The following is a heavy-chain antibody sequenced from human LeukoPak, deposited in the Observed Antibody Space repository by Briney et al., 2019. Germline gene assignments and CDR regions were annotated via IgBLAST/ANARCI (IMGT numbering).Heavy chain of an antibody. J-gene: IGHJ6*03. V-gene: IGHV3-23*02. CDR1: GFTFSSYS. CDR2: ISGSGAET. CDR3: AKGGFQYPPGNYYYMDV. Sequence: PGGSLRLSCAASGFTFSSYSMNWVRQAPGKGLEWVSSISGSGAETYYGVSGEGRFTISRDYSKNTLYLHMIRLRPEDTAVYYCAKGGFQYPPGNYYYMDVWGKGTTVTVSS. D-gene: IGHD2/OR15-2a*01.